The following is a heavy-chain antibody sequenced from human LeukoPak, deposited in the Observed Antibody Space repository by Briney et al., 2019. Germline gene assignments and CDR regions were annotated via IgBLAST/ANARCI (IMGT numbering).Heavy chain of an antibody. D-gene: IGHD3-10*01. CDR3: ARGGCMVRGETTLHYYNGCYYYMDV. J-gene: IGHJ6*03. CDR2: ISAYNGNT. Sequence: ASVKVSCKASGYTFTAYYMHWVRQAPGQGLEWMGWISAYNGNTNYAQKLQGRVTMTTDTSTSTAYMELRSLRSDDTAVYYCARGGCMVRGETTLHYYNGCYYYMDVWGKGTTVTVSS. CDR1: GYTFTAYY. V-gene: IGHV1-18*04.